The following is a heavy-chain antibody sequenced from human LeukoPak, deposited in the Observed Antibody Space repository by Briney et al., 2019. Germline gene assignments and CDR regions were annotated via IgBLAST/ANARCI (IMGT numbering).Heavy chain of an antibody. CDR2: IKQDGSEK. J-gene: IGHJ6*03. Sequence: GGSLRLSCAASGFTFSSYSMNWVRQAPGKGLEWVANIKQDGSEKYYVDSVKGRFTISRDNAKNSLYLQMNSLRAEDTAVYYCARAAVGSSWPYYYYYMDVWGKGTTVTVSS. D-gene: IGHD6-13*01. CDR1: GFTFSSYS. V-gene: IGHV3-7*01. CDR3: ARAAVGSSWPYYYYYMDV.